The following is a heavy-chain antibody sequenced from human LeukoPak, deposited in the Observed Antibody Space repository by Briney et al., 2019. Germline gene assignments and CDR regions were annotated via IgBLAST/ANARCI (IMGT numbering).Heavy chain of an antibody. CDR2: IYYSGST. J-gene: IGHJ4*02. CDR3: ARMYSGTYGGIDY. Sequence: SETLSLTCTVSGGSISSSSYYWGWIRQPPGKGLEWIGSIYYSGSTNYNPSLKSRVTISVDTSKNQFSLKLSSVTAADTGVYYCARMYSGTYGGIDYWGQGTLVTVSS. V-gene: IGHV4-39*07. D-gene: IGHD1-26*01. CDR1: GGSISSSSYY.